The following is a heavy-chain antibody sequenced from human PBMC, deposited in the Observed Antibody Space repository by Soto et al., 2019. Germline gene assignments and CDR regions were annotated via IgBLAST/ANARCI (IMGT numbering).Heavy chain of an antibody. CDR1: GFTFGSYT. V-gene: IGHV3-30-3*01. CDR2: TSYDENNK. D-gene: IGHD4-17*01. J-gene: IGHJ4*02. CDR3: ARRGGDYPGPFDY. Sequence: QVQLVESGGGVVQPGRSLRLSCAASGFTFGSYTMHWVRKAPAKGLEWVAATSYDENNKVYADSVKGRFTISRDNSRNTLYLQMNSLRVEDTAVYYCARRGGDYPGPFDYWGQGTPVTVSS.